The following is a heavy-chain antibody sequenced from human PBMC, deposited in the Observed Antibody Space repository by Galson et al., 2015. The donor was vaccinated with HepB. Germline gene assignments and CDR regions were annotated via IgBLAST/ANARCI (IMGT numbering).Heavy chain of an antibody. V-gene: IGHV3-30*04. D-gene: IGHD6-13*01. CDR3: ARSRTAGSSSWGIDY. Sequence: SLRLSCAASGFTFSSYAMHWVRQAPGKGLEWVAVISYDGSNKYYADSVKGRFTISRDNSKNTLYLQMNSLRAEDTAVYYCARSRTAGSSSWGIDYWGQGTLVTVSS. CDR2: ISYDGSNK. J-gene: IGHJ4*02. CDR1: GFTFSSYA.